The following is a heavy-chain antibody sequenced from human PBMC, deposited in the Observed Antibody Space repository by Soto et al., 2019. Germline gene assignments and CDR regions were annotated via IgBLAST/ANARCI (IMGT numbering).Heavy chain of an antibody. Sequence: GGSLRLSCEASGFTFTSYSMDWVRQAPGKGLEWVSSISSTSNYIYHVDSVKGRFTISRDNAKKSLYLQMNSLRAEDTAVYYCAKENSDRAFDTWGQGTMVTVSS. D-gene: IGHD2-15*01. CDR2: ISSTSNYI. V-gene: IGHV3-21*01. CDR3: AKENSDRAFDT. CDR1: GFTFTSYS. J-gene: IGHJ3*02.